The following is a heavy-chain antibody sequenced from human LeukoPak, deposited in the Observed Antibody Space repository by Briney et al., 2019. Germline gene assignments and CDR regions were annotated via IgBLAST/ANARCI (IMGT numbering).Heavy chain of an antibody. D-gene: IGHD3-10*01. J-gene: IGHJ4*02. Sequence: PGGSLRLSCAASGFTFSSYSMNWVRKAPGKGLEWVSYISSSSSTIYYADSVKGRFTISRDNAKNSLYLQMNSLRDEDTAVYYCARETRYYYGSGSYQIDYWGQGTLVTVSS. CDR1: GFTFSSYS. CDR3: ARETRYYYGSGSYQIDY. CDR2: ISSSSSTI. V-gene: IGHV3-48*02.